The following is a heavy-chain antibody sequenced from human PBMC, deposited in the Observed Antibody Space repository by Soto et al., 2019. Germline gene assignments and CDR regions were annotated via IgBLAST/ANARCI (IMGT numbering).Heavy chain of an antibody. CDR2: ISAYNGNT. CDR3: ARSVGGSPGVYYGMDV. V-gene: IGHV1-18*04. D-gene: IGHD3-3*01. J-gene: IGHJ6*02. CDR1: GYTFTSYA. Sequence: ASVKVSCKASGYTFTSYAISWVRQAPGQGLAWMGWISAYNGNTNYAQKLQGRVTMTTDTSTSTAYMELRSLRSDGTAVYYCARSVGGSPGVYYGMDVWGQGTTVTVSS.